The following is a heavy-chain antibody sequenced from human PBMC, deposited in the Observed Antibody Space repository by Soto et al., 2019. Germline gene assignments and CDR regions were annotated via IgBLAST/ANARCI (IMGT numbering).Heavy chain of an antibody. J-gene: IGHJ6*02. CDR2: IIPMLDST. D-gene: IGHD2-21*02. V-gene: IGHV1-69*13. CDR3: ATRVVLTSVRDTTYYYSCLDV. Sequence: GSSVKVSCKAFGGTFSSYAICWVRQAPGQGLEWMVGIIPMLDSTNYAQKFQRSVTITEDESTSTAFMELSSLRSEDTAVYYCATRVVLTSVRDTTYYYSCLDVWGQLTTGTFAS. CDR1: GGTFSSYA.